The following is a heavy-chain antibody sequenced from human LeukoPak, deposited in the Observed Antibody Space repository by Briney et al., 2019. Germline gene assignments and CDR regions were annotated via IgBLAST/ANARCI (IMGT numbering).Heavy chain of an antibody. J-gene: IGHJ6*03. Sequence: SETLSLTCTVSGGSISSSSYYWGWIRQPPGKGLEWIATMYYTGSTYYNPSLKSRVTISVDKSKNRFSLRLNSVTAGDTAVYYCLNTYYYDSSGYYIYYMDVWGKGTTVSISS. CDR2: MYYTGST. D-gene: IGHD3-22*01. CDR1: GGSISSSSYY. CDR3: LNTYYYDSSGYYIYYMDV. V-gene: IGHV4-39*01.